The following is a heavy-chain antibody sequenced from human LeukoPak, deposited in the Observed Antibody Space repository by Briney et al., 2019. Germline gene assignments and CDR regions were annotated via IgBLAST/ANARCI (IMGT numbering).Heavy chain of an antibody. J-gene: IGHJ4*02. CDR2: IYYSGST. Sequence: PSETLSLTCTVSGGSISSYYWSWIRQPPGKGLEWIGYIYYSGSTNYNPSLKSRVTISVDTSKNQFSLKLSSVTAADTAVYYCARSKIQLWTRRTFDYWGQGTLVTVSS. CDR3: ARSKIQLWTRRTFDY. D-gene: IGHD5-18*01. CDR1: GGSISSYY. V-gene: IGHV4-59*12.